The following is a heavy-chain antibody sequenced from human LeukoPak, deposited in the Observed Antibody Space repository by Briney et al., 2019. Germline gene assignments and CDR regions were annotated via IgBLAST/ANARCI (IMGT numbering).Heavy chain of an antibody. D-gene: IGHD4-17*01. V-gene: IGHV1-3*01. J-gene: IGHJ5*02. CDR2: INAGNGNT. Sequence: EASVKVSCKASGYTFTSYAMHWVRQAPGQRLEWMEWINAGNGNTKYSQKFQGRVTITRDTSASTAYMELSSLRSEDTAVYYCARDMWDDYGDYEVRGGVSPFDPWGQGTLVTVSS. CDR1: GYTFTSYA. CDR3: ARDMWDDYGDYEVRGGVSPFDP.